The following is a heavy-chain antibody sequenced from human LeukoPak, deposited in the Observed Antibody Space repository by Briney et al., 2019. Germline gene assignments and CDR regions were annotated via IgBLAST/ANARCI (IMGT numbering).Heavy chain of an antibody. CDR3: AILTGYSSTGTNWFDP. Sequence: ASVKVSCKASGYTFTGYYMHWVRQAPGQGLEWMGRINPNSGGTNYAQKFQGRVTMTRDTSISTAYMELSRLRSDDTAVYYCAILTGYSSTGTNWFDPWGQGTLVTVSS. CDR1: GYTFTGYY. D-gene: IGHD6-13*01. V-gene: IGHV1-2*06. CDR2: INPNSGGT. J-gene: IGHJ5*02.